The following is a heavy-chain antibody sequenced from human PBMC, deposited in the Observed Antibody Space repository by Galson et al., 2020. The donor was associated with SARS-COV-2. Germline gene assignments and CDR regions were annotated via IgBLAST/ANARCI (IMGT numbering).Heavy chain of an antibody. CDR3: ARVARITIFGVVGWFDP. J-gene: IGHJ5*02. Sequence: SETLSLTCTVSGGSITSDGSYWSWIRQHPGKGLEWIGYIYYSGSTYYNPSLKSRVTISVDTSKNQFSLKLSSVTAADTAVYYCARVARITIFGVVGWFDPWGQGTLVTVSS. V-gene: IGHV4-31*03. D-gene: IGHD3-3*01. CDR1: GGSITSDGSY. CDR2: IYYSGST.